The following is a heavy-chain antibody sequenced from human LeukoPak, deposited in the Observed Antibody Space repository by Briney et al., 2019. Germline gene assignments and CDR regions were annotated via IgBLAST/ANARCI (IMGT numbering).Heavy chain of an antibody. CDR2: ISAYNGNT. CDR3: ARRRDGSGSYQRSFDY. CDR1: GYTFTSYG. D-gene: IGHD1-26*01. Sequence: ASVKVSCKASGYTFTSYGISWVRQAPGQGLEWMGWISAYNGNTNYAQKLQGRVTMTTDTSTSTAYMELRSLRSDDTAVYYCARRRDGSGSYQRSFDYWGQGTLVTVSS. V-gene: IGHV1-18*01. J-gene: IGHJ4*02.